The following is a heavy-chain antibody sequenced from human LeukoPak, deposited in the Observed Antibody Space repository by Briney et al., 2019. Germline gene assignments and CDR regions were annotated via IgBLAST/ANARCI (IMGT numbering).Heavy chain of an antibody. D-gene: IGHD1-26*01. CDR3: ARPRKGSGSYSRAFDI. V-gene: IGHV4-34*01. J-gene: IGHJ3*02. Sequence: SETLSLTCAVYGGSFSDYSWSWIRQPPGKGLEWIGEINHSGNTNHNPSLKSRVTMSVDTSKNQFSLKLSSVTAADTAVYYCARPRKGSGSYSRAFDIWGQGTMVTVSS. CDR1: GGSFSDYS. CDR2: INHSGNT.